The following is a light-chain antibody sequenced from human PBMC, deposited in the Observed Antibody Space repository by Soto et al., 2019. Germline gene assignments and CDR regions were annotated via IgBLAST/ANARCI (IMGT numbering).Light chain of an antibody. Sequence: EIVLTQSPGTLSLSPGEGATLSCRASQSVGTKLAWYQQKPGQAPRLLIYGASTGATGIPARFSGSGSGTEFTLTISSLQSEDFAIYYCQQYDNWLTFGGGTKVDI. CDR2: GAS. J-gene: IGKJ4*01. CDR3: QQYDNWLT. V-gene: IGKV3-15*01. CDR1: QSVGTK.